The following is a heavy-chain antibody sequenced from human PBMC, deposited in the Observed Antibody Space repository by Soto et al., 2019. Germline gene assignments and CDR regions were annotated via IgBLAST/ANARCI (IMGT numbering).Heavy chain of an antibody. CDR3: ARAHDSSGLLLHSFAS. V-gene: IGHV4-59*08. D-gene: IGHD3-22*01. Sequence: PSETLSLTCTVSGGSISSYYWSWIRQPPGKGLEWIGYIYYSGSTNYNPSLKSRVTISVDTSKNQFSLKLSSVTAADTAVYYCARAHDSSGLLLHSFASWARETLYTVP. CDR1: GGSISSYY. CDR2: IYYSGST. J-gene: IGHJ4*02.